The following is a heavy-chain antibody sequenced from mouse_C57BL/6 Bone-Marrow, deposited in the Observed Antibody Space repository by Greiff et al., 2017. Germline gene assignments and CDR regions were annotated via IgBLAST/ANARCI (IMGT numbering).Heavy chain of an antibody. CDR1: GFTFSSYA. Sequence: DVKLVESGGGLVKPGGSLKLSCAASGFTFSSYAMSWVRQTPEKRLEWVATISDGGSYTYYPDNVKGRFTISRDNAKNTRYLQMSHLKSEDTAMYYCARDWGYGNFDYWGQGTTLTVSS. V-gene: IGHV5-4*01. D-gene: IGHD2-1*01. CDR3: ARDWGYGNFDY. J-gene: IGHJ2*01. CDR2: ISDGGSYT.